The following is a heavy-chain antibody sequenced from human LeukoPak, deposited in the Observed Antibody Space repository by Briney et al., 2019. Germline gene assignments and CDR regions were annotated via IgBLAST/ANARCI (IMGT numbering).Heavy chain of an antibody. J-gene: IGHJ3*01. CDR2: VNPKTGGI. V-gene: IGHV1-2*02. CDR1: GYSFTVYH. D-gene: IGHD3-3*01. CDR3: ARESSSKLEWFAYVTGDAAFDV. Sequence: ASVRVSDTAFGYSFTVYHLHWVRQAPRQGLEWMGWVNPKTGGINYARKFQGRVTMTRDTPINTASMELSRPTSDDTAVYHCARESSSKLEWFAYVTGDAAFDVWGQGTMITVS.